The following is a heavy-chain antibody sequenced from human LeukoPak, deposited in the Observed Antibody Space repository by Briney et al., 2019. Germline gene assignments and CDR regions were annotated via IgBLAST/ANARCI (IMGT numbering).Heavy chain of an antibody. D-gene: IGHD1-7*01. CDR2: IKQDGSEK. CDR3: AREDAYNWNYVNY. J-gene: IGHJ4*02. CDR1: GFTFSSHA. V-gene: IGHV3-7*01. Sequence: GGSLRLSCTPSGFTFSSHAMSWVRQAPGKGLEWVANIKQDGSEKYYVDSVKGRFTISRDNAKNSLYLQMNSLRAEDTAVYYCAREDAYNWNYVNYWGQGTLVTVSS.